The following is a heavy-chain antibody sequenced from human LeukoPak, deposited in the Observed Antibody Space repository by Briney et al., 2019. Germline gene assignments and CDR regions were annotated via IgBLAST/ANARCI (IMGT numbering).Heavy chain of an antibody. J-gene: IGHJ6*03. CDR2: IRYAGAKT. D-gene: IGHD2-2*01. CDR1: RFSFTNYS. CDR3: ARDAPDCRLTRCHTADHNRYMDV. Sequence: GGSLRLSCAASRFSFTNYSMHSVRQAPGEGLERVAFIRYAGAKTHYAHSVKGRFTVSRRNSNKTLYLQMNGLSDEDTAVYYCARDAPDCRLTRCHTADHNRYMDVWGKGTTVTVTS. V-gene: IGHV3-30*02.